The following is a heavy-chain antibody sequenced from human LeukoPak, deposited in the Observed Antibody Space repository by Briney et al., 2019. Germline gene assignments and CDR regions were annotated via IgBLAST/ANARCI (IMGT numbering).Heavy chain of an antibody. J-gene: IGHJ4*02. CDR2: INPNSGGT. CDR3: ARDRDYVWGSYPLDY. Sequence: ASVKVSCKASGYTFTGYYMHWVRQAPGQGLEWMGWINPNSGGTNYAQKFQGRVTMTRDTSISTAYMELSRLRSDDTAVYYCARDRDYVWGSYPLDYWGQGTLVTVSS. V-gene: IGHV1-2*02. D-gene: IGHD3-16*02. CDR1: GYTFTGYY.